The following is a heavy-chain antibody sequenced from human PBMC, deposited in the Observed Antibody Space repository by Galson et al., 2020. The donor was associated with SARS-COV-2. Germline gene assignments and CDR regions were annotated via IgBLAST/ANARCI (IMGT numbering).Heavy chain of an antibody. Sequence: FSFSTTSVNWVRQAPGKGLEWVSYISTRSNYIYYADSVKGRFTISRDNAKNSLLLQMNSLRVEDTAVYYCASGGYTTGWGAFDIWGQGTKVTVSS. D-gene: IGHD2-8*02. CDR3: ASGGYTTGWGAFDI. CDR2: ISTRSNYI. CDR1: FSFSTTS. J-gene: IGHJ3*02. V-gene: IGHV3-21*01.